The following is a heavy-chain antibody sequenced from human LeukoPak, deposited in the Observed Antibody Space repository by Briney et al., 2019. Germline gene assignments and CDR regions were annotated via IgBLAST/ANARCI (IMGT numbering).Heavy chain of an antibody. CDR1: GFTFDDHD. Sequence: PGGSLRLSCVASGFTFDDHDMSWVRQAPGKGLEWVSNINWNGGSTGYADTVKGRFTISRDNAKNSLYLQMNSLRAEDTALYYCARDYDYGDYPGYWGQGTLVTVSS. V-gene: IGHV3-20*04. CDR3: ARDYDYGDYPGY. J-gene: IGHJ4*02. D-gene: IGHD4-17*01. CDR2: INWNGGST.